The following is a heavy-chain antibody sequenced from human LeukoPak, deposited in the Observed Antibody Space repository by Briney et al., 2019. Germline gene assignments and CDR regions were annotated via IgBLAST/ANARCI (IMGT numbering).Heavy chain of an antibody. Sequence: PGGSLRLSCAASGFTFSSYATHWVRQAPGKGLEWVAVISYDGSNKYYADSVKGRFTISRDNSKNTLYLQMNSLRAEDTAVYYCARDESGIAARQTYYWGQGTLVTVSS. CDR1: GFTFSSYA. CDR3: ARDESGIAARQTYY. V-gene: IGHV3-30-3*01. CDR2: ISYDGSNK. D-gene: IGHD6-6*01. J-gene: IGHJ4*02.